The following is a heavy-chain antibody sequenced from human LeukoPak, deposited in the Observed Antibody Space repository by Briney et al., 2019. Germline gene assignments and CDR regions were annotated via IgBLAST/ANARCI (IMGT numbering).Heavy chain of an antibody. D-gene: IGHD3-3*01. J-gene: IGHJ6*04. CDR1: GFTSDDYA. V-gene: IGHV3-43D*04. Sequence: GGSLRLSCAASGFTSDDYAMHWVRQAPGKGPEWVSLISWDGGSTYYADSVKGRFTISRDNSKNSLYLQMNSLRAEDTALYYCAKGLEREYYYYYYGMDVWGKGTTVTVSS. CDR2: ISWDGGST. CDR3: AKGLEREYYYYYYGMDV.